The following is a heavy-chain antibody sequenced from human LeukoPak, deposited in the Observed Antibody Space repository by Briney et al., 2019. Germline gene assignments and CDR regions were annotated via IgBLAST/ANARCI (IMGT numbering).Heavy chain of an antibody. CDR2: IYHSEST. J-gene: IGHJ3*02. V-gene: IGHV4-39*07. Sequence: PSKTLSLTCAVSGDSINSRSYYWAWIRQPPGKGLEWIGSIYHSESTYYNPSLKSRVTISLDTSKNQFSLRLSSLTAADTAVYYCARDRLSLGAFDIWGQGTMVTVSS. CDR1: GDSINSRSYY. CDR3: ARDRLSLGAFDI. D-gene: IGHD7-27*01.